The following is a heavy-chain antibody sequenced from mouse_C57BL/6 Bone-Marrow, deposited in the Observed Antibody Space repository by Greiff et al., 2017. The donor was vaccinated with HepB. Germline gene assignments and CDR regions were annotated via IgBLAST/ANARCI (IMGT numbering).Heavy chain of an antibody. CDR2: IDPENGDT. D-gene: IGHD2-1*01. J-gene: IGHJ3*01. V-gene: IGHV14-4*01. CDR3: TFFYYGNPGWFAY. Sequence: VQLQQSGAELVRPGASVKLSCTASGFNIKDDYMHWVKQRPEQGLEWIGWIDPENGDTEYASKFQGKATITADTSSNTAYPQLSSLTSEDTAVYYCTFFYYGNPGWFAYWGQGTLVTVSA. CDR1: GFNIKDDY.